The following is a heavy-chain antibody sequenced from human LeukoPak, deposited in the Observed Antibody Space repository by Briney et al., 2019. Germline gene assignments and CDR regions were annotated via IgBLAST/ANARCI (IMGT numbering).Heavy chain of an antibody. CDR3: ATDGMVRGPDAWFDS. Sequence: SETLSLTCAVYGGSFSGYYWSWIRQPPGKGLEWIGEINHSGSTNYNPSLKSRVTVSVDTSKNQFSLKLSSVTAADTAVYYCATDGMVRGPDAWFDSWGQGTLVTVSS. CDR1: GGSFSGYY. J-gene: IGHJ5*01. CDR2: INHSGST. D-gene: IGHD3-10*01. V-gene: IGHV4-34*01.